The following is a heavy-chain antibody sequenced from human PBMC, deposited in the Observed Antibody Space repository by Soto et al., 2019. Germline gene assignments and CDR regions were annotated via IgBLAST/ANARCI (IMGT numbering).Heavy chain of an antibody. D-gene: IGHD3-16*01. CDR3: AREWANNTVIGGVTYRYYHGMDV. V-gene: IGHV1-46*01. CDR1: GYSFACCY. J-gene: IGHJ6*02. Sequence: SVKPSCKASGYSFACCYMWWVRHSTEHGPEWLGIINPSSGTTRYAQNFQGRVTLTRDTSTSTVYMELTGLRSEDSAVYYCAREWANNTVIGGVTYRYYHGMDVWGQGTTVTVSS. CDR2: INPSSGTT.